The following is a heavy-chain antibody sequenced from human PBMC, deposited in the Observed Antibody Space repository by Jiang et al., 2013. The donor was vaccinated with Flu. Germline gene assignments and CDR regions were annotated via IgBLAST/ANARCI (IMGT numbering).Heavy chain of an antibody. V-gene: IGHV3-30*18. CDR2: ISYDGSNK. D-gene: IGHD3-3*01. CDR3: AKGETYYDFWSGFNWYNWFDP. J-gene: IGHJ5*02. Sequence: VISYDGSNKYYADSVKGRFTISRDNSKNTLYLQMNSLRAEDTAVYYCAKGETYYDFWSGFNWYNWFDPWGQGTLVTVSS.